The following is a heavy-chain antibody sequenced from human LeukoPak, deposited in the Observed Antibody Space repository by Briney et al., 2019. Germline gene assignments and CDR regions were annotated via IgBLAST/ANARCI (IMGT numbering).Heavy chain of an antibody. J-gene: IGHJ4*02. CDR3: ARGGVLLWFGELSPPKNPFDY. V-gene: IGHV1-69*06. Sequence: ASVKVSCKASGRTFSSYAISWVRQAPGQGLEWMGGIIPIFGTANYAQKFQGRVTITADKSTSTAYMELSSLRSEDTAVYYWARGGVLLWFGELSPPKNPFDYWGQGTLVTVSS. CDR1: GRTFSSYA. CDR2: IIPIFGTA. D-gene: IGHD3-10*01.